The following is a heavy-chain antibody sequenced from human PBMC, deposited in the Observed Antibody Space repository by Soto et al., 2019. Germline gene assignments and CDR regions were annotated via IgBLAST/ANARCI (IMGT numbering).Heavy chain of an antibody. CDR3: ARDRAVGATYYYYCGMDV. V-gene: IGHV1-18*01. Sequence: ASVKVSCKASGYTFTSYGISWVRQAPGQGLEWMGWISAYNGNTNYAQKLQGRVTMTTDTSTSTAYMELRSLRSDDTAVYYCARDRAVGATYYYYCGMDVWGQGTTVTVSS. D-gene: IGHD1-26*01. J-gene: IGHJ6*02. CDR1: GYTFTSYG. CDR2: ISAYNGNT.